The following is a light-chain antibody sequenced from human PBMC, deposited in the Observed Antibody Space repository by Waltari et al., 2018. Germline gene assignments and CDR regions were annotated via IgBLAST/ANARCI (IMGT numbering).Light chain of an antibody. V-gene: IGKV3-20*01. Sequence: IVLTQSPGTLSLSPGERATLSCRASQSVSISLAGYQQKPGQAPRLLIYHTSTRATGIPDRFSGSGSGTDFSLTISGLEPEDFAVYYCQHYKNLPVSFGQGTRVEIK. CDR1: QSVSIS. J-gene: IGKJ1*01. CDR2: HTS. CDR3: QHYKNLPVS.